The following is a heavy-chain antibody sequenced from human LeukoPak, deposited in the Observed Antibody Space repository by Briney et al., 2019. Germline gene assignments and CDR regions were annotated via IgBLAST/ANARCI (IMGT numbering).Heavy chain of an antibody. CDR1: GGSISSGSYY. D-gene: IGHD6-13*01. V-gene: IGHV4-39*07. J-gene: IGHJ5*02. CDR3: ARGYSSSWYFNWFDP. Sequence: PSETLSLTCTVSGGSISSGSYYWSWIRQPAGKGLEWIGSIYHSGTTYYNPSLKSRVTISVDTSKNQFSLKLTSVTAADTAVYYCARGYSSSWYFNWFDPWGQGTLVTVSS. CDR2: IYHSGTT.